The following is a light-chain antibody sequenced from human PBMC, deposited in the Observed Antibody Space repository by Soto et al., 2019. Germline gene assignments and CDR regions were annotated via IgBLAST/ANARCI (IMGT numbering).Light chain of an antibody. V-gene: IGKV3-15*01. CDR2: GAS. CDR3: QQYNTWPLT. Sequence: EIVMTQSPVTLSVSPGERVTLSCRASQSVSSNFAWYQQKPGHAPRLLIYGASTRPTGIPARFSGSGSGTESTLTISNLQSEDFAVYYCQQYNTWPLTFGQGTRLEIK. J-gene: IGKJ5*01. CDR1: QSVSSN.